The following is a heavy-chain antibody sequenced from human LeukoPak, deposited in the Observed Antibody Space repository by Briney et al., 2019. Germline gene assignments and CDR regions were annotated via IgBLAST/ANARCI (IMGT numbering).Heavy chain of an antibody. V-gene: IGHV3-33*01. CDR3: ARDFGSGKYVGYFDY. CDR2: IWYDGSNT. Sequence: PGRSLRPSCGASGLAFSSYGMHWVRQAPGKGLEWVAIIWYDGSNTHYADSVKGRFTISRDNSKNSVYLQMNSLRAEDTAVYYCARDFGSGKYVGYFDYWGQGTLVTVSS. CDR1: GLAFSSYG. J-gene: IGHJ4*02. D-gene: IGHD3-10*01.